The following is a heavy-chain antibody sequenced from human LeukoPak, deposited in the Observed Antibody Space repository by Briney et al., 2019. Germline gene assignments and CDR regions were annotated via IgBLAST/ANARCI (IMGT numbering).Heavy chain of an antibody. CDR3: ARGPYSSSWYWFDP. CDR1: GGSFSGYY. J-gene: IGHJ5*02. CDR2: INHSGST. Sequence: KPPETLSLTCAVYGGSFSGYYWSWIRQPPGKGLEWIGEINHSGSTNYNPSLKSRVTISVDTSKNQFSLKLSSVTAADTAVYYCARGPYSSSWYWFDPWGQGTLVTVSS. D-gene: IGHD6-13*01. V-gene: IGHV4-34*01.